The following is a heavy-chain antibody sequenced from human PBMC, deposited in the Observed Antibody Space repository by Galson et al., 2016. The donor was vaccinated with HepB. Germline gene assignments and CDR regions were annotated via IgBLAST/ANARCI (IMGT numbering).Heavy chain of an antibody. J-gene: IGHJ3*02. D-gene: IGHD3-22*01. CDR2: INPNTGDT. CDR3: ARDFYDRNGYKITGPFEI. Sequence: SVKVSCKASGYSFTGYYIHWVRQAPGQGLEWMGWINPNTGDTNYAQKFQGRVTMTRDTSTSTALVELSRLRSDDTAVYYCARDFYDRNGYKITGPFEIWGQGTMVTVS. CDR1: GYSFTGYY. V-gene: IGHV1-2*02.